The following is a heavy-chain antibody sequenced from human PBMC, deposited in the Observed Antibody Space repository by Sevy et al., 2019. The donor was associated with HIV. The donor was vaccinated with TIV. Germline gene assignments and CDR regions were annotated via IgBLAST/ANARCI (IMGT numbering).Heavy chain of an antibody. D-gene: IGHD3-10*01. V-gene: IGHV3-33*01. CDR3: ASGAYYYASRTGNFDY. CDR2: IWYDGSSK. J-gene: IGHJ4*02. Sequence: GGSLRLSCAASGFTFSSYGMHWVRQAPGKGLEWVALIWYDGSSKYYADSVKGRFTIARDNSKNTLCLQMNSARAEDTDVYYCASGAYYYASRTGNFDYWGQGTLVTVSS. CDR1: GFTFSSYG.